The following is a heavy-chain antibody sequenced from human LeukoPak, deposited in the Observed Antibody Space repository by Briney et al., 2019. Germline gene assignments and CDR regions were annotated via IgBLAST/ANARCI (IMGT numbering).Heavy chain of an antibody. D-gene: IGHD2-15*01. CDR3: VREYCSGGSCSDAFDI. CDR2: ISGTSSYI. V-gene: IGHV3-21*01. J-gene: IGHJ3*02. CDR1: GFTFSSYS. Sequence: GRSLRLSCAASGFTFSSYSMNWVRQAPGKGLEWVSFISGTSSYIYYPDSVKGRFTISRDNAKNSLFLQMNSLRAEDTAVYYCVREYCSGGSCSDAFDIWGQGTMVTVSS.